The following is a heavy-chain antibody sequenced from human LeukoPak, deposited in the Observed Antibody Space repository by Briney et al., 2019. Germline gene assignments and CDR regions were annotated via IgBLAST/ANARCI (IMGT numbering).Heavy chain of an antibody. CDR3: ARGVPYDSWSGPHYSDY. D-gene: IGHD3-3*01. Sequence: GGSLRLSCAASRFTLSTYWMSWVRQAPGKGLEWVAHIKQDGSQEYYVDSVKGRFTISRDSAKNSLYLQMNSLRAENTAVYYCARGVPYDSWSGPHYSDYWGQGTLVTASS. V-gene: IGHV3-7*01. CDR1: RFTLSTYW. J-gene: IGHJ4*02. CDR2: IKQDGSQE.